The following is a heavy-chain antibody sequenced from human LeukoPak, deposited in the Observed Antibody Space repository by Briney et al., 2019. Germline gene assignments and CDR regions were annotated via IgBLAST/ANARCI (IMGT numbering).Heavy chain of an antibody. J-gene: IGHJ4*02. CDR2: INHSGST. Sequence: SETLSLTCAVYGGSFSGYYWSWIRQPPGKGLEWIGEINHSGSTNYNPSLKSRVTISVDTSKNQFSLKLSSVTAADTAVYYCARVKYCCSTSCWGIDYWGQGTLVTVSS. V-gene: IGHV4-34*01. D-gene: IGHD2-2*01. CDR1: GGSFSGYY. CDR3: ARVKYCCSTSCWGIDY.